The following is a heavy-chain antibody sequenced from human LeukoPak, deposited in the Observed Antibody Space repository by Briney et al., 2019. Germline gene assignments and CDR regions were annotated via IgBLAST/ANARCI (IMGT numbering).Heavy chain of an antibody. CDR1: GFTFSSYA. D-gene: IGHD5-18*01. J-gene: IGHJ6*04. Sequence: GGSLRLSCAASGFTFSSYATSWVRQAPGKGLEWVSAISGSGGSTYYADSVKGRFTISRDNSKNTLYLQMNSLRAEDTAVYYCAKGLSGRGYSYGIYYYYGMDVWGKGTTVTDSS. V-gene: IGHV3-23*01. CDR2: ISGSGGST. CDR3: AKGLSGRGYSYGIYYYYGMDV.